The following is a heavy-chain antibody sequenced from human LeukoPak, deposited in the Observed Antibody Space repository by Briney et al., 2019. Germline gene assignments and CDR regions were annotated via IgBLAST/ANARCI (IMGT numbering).Heavy chain of an antibody. Sequence: TSETLSLTCTVSGGSISSYYWSWIRQPPGKGLEWIGYIYYSGSTNYNPSLKSRVTISVDTSKNQFSLKLSSVTAADTAVYYCARRGDYDILTDNEYFDYWGQGTLVTVSS. CDR3: ARRGDYDILTDNEYFDY. CDR1: GGSISSYY. D-gene: IGHD3-9*01. V-gene: IGHV4-59*08. CDR2: IYYSGST. J-gene: IGHJ4*02.